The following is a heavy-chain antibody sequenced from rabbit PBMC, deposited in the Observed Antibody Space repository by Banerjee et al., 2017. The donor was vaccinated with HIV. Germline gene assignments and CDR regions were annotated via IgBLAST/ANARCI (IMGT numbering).Heavy chain of an antibody. CDR1: GFDLSSYYY. D-gene: IGHD4-1*01. CDR3: ARDLAGVIGWNFGL. J-gene: IGHJ4*01. CDR2: IYTGTSGST. V-gene: IGHV1S40*01. Sequence: QSLEESGGDLVKPGASLTLTCKASGFDLSSYYYMCWVRQAPGKGLELIACIYTGTSGSTYYANWAKGRFTISKTSSTTVTLQMTSLTAADTATYFCARDLAGVIGWNFGLWGPGTLVTVS.